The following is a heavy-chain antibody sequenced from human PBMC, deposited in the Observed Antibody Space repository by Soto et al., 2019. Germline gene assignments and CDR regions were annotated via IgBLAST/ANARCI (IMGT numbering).Heavy chain of an antibody. J-gene: IGHJ2*01. CDR2: ISGSGGST. V-gene: IGHV3-23*01. CDR1: GFTFSSYA. D-gene: IGHD6-6*01. Sequence: EVQLLESGGGLVQPGGSLRLSCAASGFTFSSYAMSWVRQAPGKGLEWVSAISGSGGSTYYADSVKGRFTISRDNSKNTLYLQMNSLRAEDTAVYYCASEYSSSSLLIWYFDLWGRGTLVTVSS. CDR3: ASEYSSSSLLIWYFDL.